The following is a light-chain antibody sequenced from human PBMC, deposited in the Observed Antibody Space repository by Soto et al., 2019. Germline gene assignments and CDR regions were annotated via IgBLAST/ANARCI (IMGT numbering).Light chain of an antibody. CDR2: RDN. V-gene: IGLV1-47*01. CDR1: ASNVGSNY. Sequence: QSVLTQPPSASGTPGQGVTISCSGRASNVGSNYVYWYQQLPGTAPKLLIHRDNQRPSGVPDRFSGSKSGTSASLAISGLRSEDEAHYYCASWDDSLTGVVFGGGTKLTVL. CDR3: ASWDDSLTGVV. J-gene: IGLJ2*01.